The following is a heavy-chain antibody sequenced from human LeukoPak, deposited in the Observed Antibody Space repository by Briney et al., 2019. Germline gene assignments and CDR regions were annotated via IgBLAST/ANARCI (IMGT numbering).Heavy chain of an antibody. CDR3: ARRRGIVVSAFDI. J-gene: IGHJ3*02. D-gene: IGHD3-22*01. V-gene: IGHV3-74*01. Sequence: GGSLRLSCAASGFTFSSYWMHWVRQAPGKGLVWVSRINSDRSSTSYADSVKGRFTISRDNAKNTLYLQMNSLRAEDTAVYYCARRRGIVVSAFDIWGQGTMVAVSS. CDR1: GFTFSSYW. CDR2: INSDRSST.